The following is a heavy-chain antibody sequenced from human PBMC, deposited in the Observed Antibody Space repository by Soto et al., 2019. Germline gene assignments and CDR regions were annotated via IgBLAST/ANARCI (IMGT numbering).Heavy chain of an antibody. CDR1: GFTFNTFW. CDR3: ARDFATHCSGSTCYPYAY. V-gene: IGHV3-7*03. J-gene: IGHJ4*02. CDR2: IKHDGSET. D-gene: IGHD2-15*01. Sequence: GGSLRLSCAASGFTFNTFWMSWVRQSPGKGLEWVANIKHDGSETYYVGSVKGRFTISRDNAKNSLFLQMNTLRTEDTAVYYCARDFATHCSGSTCYPYAYWGQGALVTVSS.